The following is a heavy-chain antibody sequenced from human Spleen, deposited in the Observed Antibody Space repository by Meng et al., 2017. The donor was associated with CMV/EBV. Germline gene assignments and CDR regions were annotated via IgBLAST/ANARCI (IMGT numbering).Heavy chain of an antibody. CDR2: ISTTSTYI. J-gene: IGHJ4*02. Sequence: GGSLRLSCAASGFTFSAFSMNWVRQAPGKGLEWVSSISTTSTYIYYADSLKGRFTISRDTSKETLYLQMNSLRPEDTAVYYCAKSPPRMITFGGLIATIWDQGALVTVSS. CDR3: AKSPPRMITFGGLIATI. D-gene: IGHD3-16*02. V-gene: IGHV3-21*01. CDR1: GFTFSAFS.